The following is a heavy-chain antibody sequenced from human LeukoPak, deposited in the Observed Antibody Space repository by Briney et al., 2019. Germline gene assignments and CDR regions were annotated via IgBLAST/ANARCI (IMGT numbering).Heavy chain of an antibody. CDR3: ARRRPIDAFDI. Sequence: PGGSLRLSCAASGFTVSRNYMNWVRQAPGKGLEWVSLLSSTGNTSYADSVKGRFTISRHNSKNTLYLQVNSLRPEDTAMYYCARRRPIDAFDIWGQGTMVIVSS. V-gene: IGHV3-53*04. CDR1: GFTVSRNY. CDR2: LSSTGNT. J-gene: IGHJ3*02.